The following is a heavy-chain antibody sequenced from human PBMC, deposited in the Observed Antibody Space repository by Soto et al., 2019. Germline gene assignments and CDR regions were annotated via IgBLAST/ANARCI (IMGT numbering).Heavy chain of an antibody. D-gene: IGHD2-2*02. CDR1: GGSISSSNW. CDR2: IYHSGST. Sequence: QVQLQESGPGLVKPSGTLSLTCAVSGGSISSSNWWSWVLQPPGKGLEWIGEIYHSGSTNYNPSLKILVTTSVDTSTTQFSLELSSVTAADTAVYYCARVFPTREPAAIRVWFAPLGPGTLVTGYS. J-gene: IGHJ5*02. V-gene: IGHV4-4*02. CDR3: ARVFPTREPAAIRVWFAP.